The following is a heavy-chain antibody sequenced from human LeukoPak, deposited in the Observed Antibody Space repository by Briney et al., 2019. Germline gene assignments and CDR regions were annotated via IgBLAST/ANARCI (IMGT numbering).Heavy chain of an antibody. V-gene: IGHV1-69*01. CDR3: ARVPLKDYGDYVGRYFDL. D-gene: IGHD4-17*01. CDR2: IIPIFGTA. CDR1: GGTFSSYA. J-gene: IGHJ2*01. Sequence: SVKVSCKASGGTFSSYAISWVRQAPGQGLEWMGGIIPIFGTANYAQKFQGRVTITADESTSTAYMELSSLRSEDTAVYYCARVPLKDYGDYVGRYFDLWGRGTLVTVSS.